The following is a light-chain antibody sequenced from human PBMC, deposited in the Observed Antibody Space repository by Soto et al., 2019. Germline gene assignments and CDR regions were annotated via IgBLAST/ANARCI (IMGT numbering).Light chain of an antibody. CDR2: EVS. CDR3: SSCRGSSTL. CDR1: SRDVGGCNY. V-gene: IGLV2-14*01. Sequence: QSALTQPASVSGSPGQWITISCTGTSRDVGGCNYVSWYQQYPLKAPQVMIYEVSNRPSGVSNRFSGSKSGNTASLTISGLQAEDETYYYCSSCRGSSTLFGGGTKLTVL. J-gene: IGLJ2*01.